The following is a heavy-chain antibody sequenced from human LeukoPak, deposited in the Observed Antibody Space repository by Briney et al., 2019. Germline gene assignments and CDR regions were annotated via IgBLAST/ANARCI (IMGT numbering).Heavy chain of an antibody. CDR2: ISGSGGST. J-gene: IGHJ4*02. D-gene: IGHD3-22*01. CDR3: YYYDSSGYYPQTKIDY. CDR1: GFSLSAYS. Sequence: GGSLRLSCAASGFSLSAYSMNWVRQAPGKGLEWVSGISGSGGSTYYADSVKGRFTISRDNSKNTVYLRMNSLRAEDAAVYYCYYYDSSGYYPQTKIDYWGQGTLVTVSS. V-gene: IGHV3-23*01.